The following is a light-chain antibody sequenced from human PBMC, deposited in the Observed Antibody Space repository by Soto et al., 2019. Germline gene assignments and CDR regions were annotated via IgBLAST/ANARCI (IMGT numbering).Light chain of an antibody. CDR2: EVR. CDR1: SSDVGGYNY. V-gene: IGLV2-14*01. CDR3: SSYTSSSTYV. Sequence: QSALTQPASVSGSPGQSITISCTGTSSDVGGYNYVSWYQQHPGKAPKLMIYEVRNRPSGVSNRFSGSKSGNTASLTISGLQAEDEAAYYCSSYTSSSTYVFGTGTKLTFL. J-gene: IGLJ1*01.